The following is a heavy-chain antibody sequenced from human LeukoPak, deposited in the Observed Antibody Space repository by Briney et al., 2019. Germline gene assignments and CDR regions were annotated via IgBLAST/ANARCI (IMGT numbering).Heavy chain of an antibody. CDR1: GFTFSSYW. Sequence: PGGSLRLSCAASGFTFSSYWMHWVRQAPGKGLVWVSRINSDGSSTSYADSVKGRFTISRDNAKNTLYLQMYSLRAEDTAVYYCARGMRITMVRGVIPHDYWGQGTLVTVSS. D-gene: IGHD3-10*01. CDR3: ARGMRITMVRGVIPHDY. V-gene: IGHV3-74*01. J-gene: IGHJ4*02. CDR2: INSDGSST.